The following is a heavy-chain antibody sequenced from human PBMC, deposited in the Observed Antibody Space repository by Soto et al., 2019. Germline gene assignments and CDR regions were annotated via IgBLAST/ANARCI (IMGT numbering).Heavy chain of an antibody. CDR1: GFTASSNY. Sequence: EVQLVESGGGLVQPGGSLRLSCAASGFTASSNYMSCVRQAPGRGLEWVSLINSGGSTYYADSVKGRFSITRDNSQNTLYLQMNSLRVEDTAVYYFARAFVRGALAGTGWGQGTLVTVSA. D-gene: IGHD6-19*01. V-gene: IGHV3-66*01. CDR3: ARAFVRGALAGTG. J-gene: IGHJ4*02. CDR2: INSGGST.